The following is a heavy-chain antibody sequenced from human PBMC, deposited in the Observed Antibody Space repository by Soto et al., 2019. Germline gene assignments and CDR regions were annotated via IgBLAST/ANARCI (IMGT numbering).Heavy chain of an antibody. D-gene: IGHD3-16*01. V-gene: IGHV1-69*02. J-gene: IGHJ4*02. Sequence: QVELVQSGAEVKKPGSSVKVSCKTSGGTFSDYTISRVRQAPGQGLEWMGRIIPILGIANYAQKFQGRVTITADKSTNTAYMDLSSLRSEDTAVYYCVTDRALGELDFWCQGTLVTVSS. CDR2: IIPILGIA. CDR3: VTDRALGELDF. CDR1: GGTFSDYT.